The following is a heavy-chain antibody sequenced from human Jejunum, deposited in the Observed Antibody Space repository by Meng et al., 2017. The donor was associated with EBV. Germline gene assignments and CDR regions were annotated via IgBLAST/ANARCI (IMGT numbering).Heavy chain of an antibody. V-gene: IGHV3-53*01. CDR3: AKRETSGWYNL. J-gene: IGHJ4*02. D-gene: IGHD6-19*01. Sequence: EMHLVDSGGGLIQPGGSLRLSCAASGFIVSNSYFSWVRQAPGKGLEWVSVIYSDSTTHYADSVKGRFTMSRDNSKSTLFLQMDSLRAEDTAIYYCAKRETSGWYNLWGQGTLVTVSS. CDR1: GFIVSNSY. CDR2: IYSDSTT.